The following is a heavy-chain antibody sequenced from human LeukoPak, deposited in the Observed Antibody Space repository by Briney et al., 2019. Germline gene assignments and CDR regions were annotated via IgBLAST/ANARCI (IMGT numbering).Heavy chain of an antibody. V-gene: IGHV1-24*01. CDR3: ATDVSGSSWYPFDY. CDR1: GYTLTELS. D-gene: IGHD6-13*01. CDR2: FDPEDGET. Sequence: GASVKVSCKVSGYTLTELSMHWVRQAPGKGLEWMGGFDPEDGETIYAQKFQGRVTMTEDTSTDTAYMELSSLRSEDTAVYYCATDVSGSSWYPFDYWGQGTLVTVSS. J-gene: IGHJ4*02.